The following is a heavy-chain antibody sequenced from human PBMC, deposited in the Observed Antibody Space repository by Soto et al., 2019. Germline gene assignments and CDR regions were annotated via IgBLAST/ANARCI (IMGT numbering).Heavy chain of an antibody. Sequence: ASETLSLTCTVSGGSISNSSYYWGWIRQPPGKGLEWIGSIYYSGSTYYNPSLKSRVTISVDTSKNQFSLKLSSVTAADTAVYYCAEQQPTLLFDYWGQGTLVTVSS. CDR2: IYYSGST. V-gene: IGHV4-39*01. CDR1: GGSISNSSYY. D-gene: IGHD6-13*01. J-gene: IGHJ4*02. CDR3: AEQQPTLLFDY.